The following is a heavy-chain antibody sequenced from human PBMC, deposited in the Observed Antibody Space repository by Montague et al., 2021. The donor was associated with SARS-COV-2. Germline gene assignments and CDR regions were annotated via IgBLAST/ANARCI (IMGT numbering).Heavy chain of an antibody. D-gene: IGHD6-13*01. CDR1: GFTFSSYA. J-gene: IGHJ6*02. Sequence: SLRLSCAASGFTFSSYAMSWVRQAPGKGLEWVSGISGSGGRTYYADSVKGRFTISRDNSKNTLYLQMNSLRAEDTAVYYCARDQRSWSFEAWRPTGYYYGMDVWGQGTTVTVSS. V-gene: IGHV3-23*01. CDR2: ISGSGGRT. CDR3: ARDQRSWSFEAWRPTGYYYGMDV.